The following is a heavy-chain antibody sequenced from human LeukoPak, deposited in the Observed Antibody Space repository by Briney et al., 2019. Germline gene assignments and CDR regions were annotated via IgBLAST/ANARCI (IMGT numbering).Heavy chain of an antibody. V-gene: IGHV4-59*08. J-gene: IGHJ4*02. CDR1: GGSIGSYY. D-gene: IGHD2-21*02. CDR3: ARQTVTARSMYFDY. Sequence: SETLSLTCTVSGGSIGSYYWSWIRQPPGKGLEWIGYIYYSGSTNYNPSLKSRVTISVDTSKNQFSLKLSSVTAADTAVYYCARQTVTARSMYFDYWGQGTLVTVSS. CDR2: IYYSGST.